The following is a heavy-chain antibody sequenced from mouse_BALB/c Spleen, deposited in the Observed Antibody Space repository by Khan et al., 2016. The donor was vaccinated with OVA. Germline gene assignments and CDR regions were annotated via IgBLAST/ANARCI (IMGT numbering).Heavy chain of an antibody. CDR1: GFSFSRYS. CDR3: ARSKCYYGYAQGEY. D-gene: IGHD2-2*01. J-gene: IGHJ4*01. Sequence: EVELVESGGDLVRPGGSLKLSCAASGFSFSRYSMSWVRRTPEKRLEWVATIISGGTYTYYSDSVKGRFTISRDNANNTLFLQMSSLRSEDAAIYYCARSKCYYGYAQGEYWGQGTSVTVSS. V-gene: IGHV5-9-3*01. CDR2: IISGGTYT.